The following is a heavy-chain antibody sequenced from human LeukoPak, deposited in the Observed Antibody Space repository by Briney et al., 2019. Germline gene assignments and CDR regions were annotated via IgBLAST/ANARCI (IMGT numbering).Heavy chain of an antibody. Sequence: LPGGSLRLSCAASGFTFDDYAMHWVRQAPGKGLEWVSLISGDGGSTYYADSVKGRFTISRDNSKNSLYLQMNSLRTEDTALYYCAKEKSRRGYSSSWYFDYWGQGTLVTVSS. V-gene: IGHV3-43*02. J-gene: IGHJ4*02. CDR1: GFTFDDYA. D-gene: IGHD6-13*01. CDR2: ISGDGGST. CDR3: AKEKSRRGYSSSWYFDY.